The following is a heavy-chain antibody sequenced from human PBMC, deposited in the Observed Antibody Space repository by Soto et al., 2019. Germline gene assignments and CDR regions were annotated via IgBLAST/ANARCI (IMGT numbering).Heavy chain of an antibody. CDR2: IYHGGNT. CDR1: GAPISTGNW. Sequence: QVHLQESGPGLVQSSGTLSLTCGVSGAPISTGNWWTWVRQPPGKGLEWIGEIYHGGNTNYRPSLKRQVTISVDKAKNQFSLRLSSVTAADTAVYYCARHSSYYYDSSADYDSWGQGALVTVSS. D-gene: IGHD3-22*01. J-gene: IGHJ5*01. CDR3: ARHSSYYYDSSADYDS. V-gene: IGHV4-4*02.